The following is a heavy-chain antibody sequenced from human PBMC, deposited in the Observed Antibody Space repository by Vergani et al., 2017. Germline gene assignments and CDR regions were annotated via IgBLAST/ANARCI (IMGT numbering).Heavy chain of an antibody. CDR3: ARHSTVEWLVKLGWVDP. Sequence: QLQLQESGPGLVKPSATLSLTCSVSGASIRSSNYYWGWIRQPPGKGLGWIASIYYSGSTYYNQSLKSRVTIAVDTSKNQFSLKLSPVTAADTAVYFCARHSTVEWLVKLGWVDPWGQGILVTVSS. J-gene: IGHJ5*02. CDR2: IYYSGST. CDR1: GASIRSSNYY. V-gene: IGHV4-39*01. D-gene: IGHD6-19*01.